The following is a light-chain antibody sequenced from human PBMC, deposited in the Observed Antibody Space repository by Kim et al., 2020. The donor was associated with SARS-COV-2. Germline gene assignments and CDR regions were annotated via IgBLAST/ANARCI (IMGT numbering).Light chain of an antibody. V-gene: IGLV2-8*01. J-gene: IGLJ2*01. CDR1: NSDIGRYNY. Sequence: GQSVTISCTGTNSDIGRYNYVSWYQNHPGRAPKRMIYDVSRRPSGVPDRFSGSKSGNTASLTVSGLQAEDEADYYCSSYTGSNTVIFGGGAQLTVL. CDR2: DVS. CDR3: SSYTGSNTVI.